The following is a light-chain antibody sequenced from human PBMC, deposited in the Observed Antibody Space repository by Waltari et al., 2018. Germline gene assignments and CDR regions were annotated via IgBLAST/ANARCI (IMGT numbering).Light chain of an antibody. Sequence: DIQMTQSPLSLSASVGDRVAITCRASQSISSYLNWYQQKPGKAPKLLIYAASSLQSGVPSRFSGSGSGTDFTLTINSLQPEDFATYYCQQSYNTPFTFGPGTKVDLK. CDR2: AAS. CDR3: QQSYNTPFT. V-gene: IGKV1-39*01. CDR1: QSISSY. J-gene: IGKJ3*01.